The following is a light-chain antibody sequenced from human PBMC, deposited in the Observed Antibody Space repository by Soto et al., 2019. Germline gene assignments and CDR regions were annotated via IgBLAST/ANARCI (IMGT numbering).Light chain of an antibody. J-gene: IGKJ5*01. CDR1: QSLSIH. CDR2: DTS. CDR3: QQYSNWPQIT. Sequence: ETVMTQSPGTLSESLGERATLSCRASQSLSIHLAWYQQKPGQAPSLLIYDTSTRATGIPARFSGSGCGTAFTLTISSLQSEDYAVYYCQQYSNWPQITFGQGTRLEIK. V-gene: IGKV3-15*01.